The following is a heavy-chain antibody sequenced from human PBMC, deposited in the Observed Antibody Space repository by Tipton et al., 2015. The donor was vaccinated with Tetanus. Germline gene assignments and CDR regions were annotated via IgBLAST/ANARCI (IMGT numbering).Heavy chain of an antibody. CDR2: ISAYNGNT. Sequence: QLVQSGAEVKKPGASVKVSCKASGYTFTSYGISWVRQAPGQGLEWMGWISAYNGNTNYAQKLQGRVTMTTDTSTSIAYMELRSLRSDDTAVYYCARVGLTIFGVVIMRGFDYWGQGTLVTVSS. V-gene: IGHV1-18*01. CDR1: GYTFTSYG. D-gene: IGHD3-3*01. J-gene: IGHJ4*02. CDR3: ARVGLTIFGVVIMRGFDY.